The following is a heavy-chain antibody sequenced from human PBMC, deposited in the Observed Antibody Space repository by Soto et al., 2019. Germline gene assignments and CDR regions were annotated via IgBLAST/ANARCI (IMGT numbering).Heavy chain of an antibody. D-gene: IGHD6-13*01. J-gene: IGHJ5*02. Sequence: QVQLVESGGGVVQPGRSLRLSCAASGFTFSSYGMHWVRQAPGKGLEWVAVISYDGSNKYYADSVKGRFTISRDNSKNTLYLQMNSLRAEDTAVYYCAQDIGVAAAGDPWGQGTLVTVSS. V-gene: IGHV3-30*18. CDR3: AQDIGVAAAGDP. CDR1: GFTFSSYG. CDR2: ISYDGSNK.